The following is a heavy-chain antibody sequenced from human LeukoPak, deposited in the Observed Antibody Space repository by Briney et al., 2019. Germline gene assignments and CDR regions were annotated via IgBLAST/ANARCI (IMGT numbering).Heavy chain of an antibody. CDR1: GFTFETYG. D-gene: IGHD2-21*02. V-gene: IGHV3-30*18. Sequence: GKSLRLSCAASGFTFETYGMHWVRQAPGKGLGWVAMISYDGSNTYYADSVKGRFTISRDNSKNTLYLQMNSLKADDTAVYYCAKPGGAYCGGDCYSYYFDYWGQGTLVTVSS. CDR2: ISYDGSNT. CDR3: AKPGGAYCGGDCYSYYFDY. J-gene: IGHJ4*02.